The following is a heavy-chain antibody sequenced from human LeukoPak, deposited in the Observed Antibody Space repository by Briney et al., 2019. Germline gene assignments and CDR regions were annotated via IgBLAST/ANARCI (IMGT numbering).Heavy chain of an antibody. CDR2: IYYGGST. CDR1: RGSISSYY. Sequence: SETLSLTCTVSRGSISSYYWSWIRQSPGKGLEWIGYIYYGGSTDYNPSLKSRVTISKDTSKTQFSLRLSSVTAADTAVYYCARDQLSSWFYYWGQGTLVAVSS. CDR3: ARDQLSSWFYY. V-gene: IGHV4-59*01. J-gene: IGHJ4*02. D-gene: IGHD6-13*01.